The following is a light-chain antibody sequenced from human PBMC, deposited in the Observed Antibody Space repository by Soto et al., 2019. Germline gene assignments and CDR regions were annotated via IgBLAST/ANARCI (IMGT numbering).Light chain of an antibody. CDR2: DAS. J-gene: IGKJ5*01. V-gene: IGKV1-5*01. Sequence: DIQMTQSPSTLSASVVDRVTITFRASQSIGGWLAWYQQRPGKAPRLLIYDASSVESGVPSRFSGSRSGTKFTLAISSLQPEDFATYYCQHYHSYPYTFGQGTRLEIK. CDR3: QHYHSYPYT. CDR1: QSIGGW.